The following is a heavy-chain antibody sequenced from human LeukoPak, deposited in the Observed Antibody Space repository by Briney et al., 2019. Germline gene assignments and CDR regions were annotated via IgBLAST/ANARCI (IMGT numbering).Heavy chain of an antibody. V-gene: IGHV1-2*02. D-gene: IGHD3-9*01. Sequence: ASVKVSCKASGYTFTGYYMHWVRQAPGQGLEWMGWINPNSGGTNYAQKFQGRVTMTRDTSISTAYMELSRLSSDDTAVYYCASDILTGYLDAFDIWGQGTMVTVSS. CDR1: GYTFTGYY. CDR2: INPNSGGT. J-gene: IGHJ3*02. CDR3: ASDILTGYLDAFDI.